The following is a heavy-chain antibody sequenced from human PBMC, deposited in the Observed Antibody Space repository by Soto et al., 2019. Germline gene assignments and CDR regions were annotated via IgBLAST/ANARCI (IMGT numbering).Heavy chain of an antibody. Sequence: PGGSLRLSCEASGFTFGSHAMHWVRQAPGKGLEWVAVISKDGSDKYSADSVKGRFTLSRDNSKNTLSLQMNSLRPEDTAVYYCARDLASSGDHFDYWGLGTLVTVSS. V-gene: IGHV3-30-3*01. CDR2: ISKDGSDK. CDR1: GFTFGSHA. CDR3: ARDLASSGDHFDY. J-gene: IGHJ4*02. D-gene: IGHD7-27*01.